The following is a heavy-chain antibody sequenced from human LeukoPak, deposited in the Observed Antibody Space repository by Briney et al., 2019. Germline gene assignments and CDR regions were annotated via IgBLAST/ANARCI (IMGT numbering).Heavy chain of an antibody. Sequence: PGGSLRLSCEASGFTFGSHAMYWVRQAPGKGLEWVAGIFGSGGSPHYADSVKGRFTISRDNSRNTVYLQINSLRAEDTAVYYCGKTTVGYSSGQKPAWPVDYWGQGTLVTGPS. J-gene: IGHJ4*02. CDR3: GKTTVGYSSGQKPAWPVDY. V-gene: IGHV3-23*01. D-gene: IGHD5-18*01. CDR1: GFTFGSHA. CDR2: IFGSGGSP.